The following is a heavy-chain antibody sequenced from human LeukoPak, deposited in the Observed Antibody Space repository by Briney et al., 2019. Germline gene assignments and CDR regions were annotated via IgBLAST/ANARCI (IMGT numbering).Heavy chain of an antibody. CDR1: GFTFDDYY. CDR2: ISSSGSTI. Sequence: GGSLRLSCAASGFTFDDYYMSWIRQAPGKGLEWVSYISSSGSTISYADSVKGRFTISRDNAKNSLYLQMNSLRAEDTAVYYCARLGSRYDVLTGRVDYWGQGTLVTVSS. V-gene: IGHV3-11*01. J-gene: IGHJ4*02. CDR3: ARLGSRYDVLTGRVDY. D-gene: IGHD3-9*01.